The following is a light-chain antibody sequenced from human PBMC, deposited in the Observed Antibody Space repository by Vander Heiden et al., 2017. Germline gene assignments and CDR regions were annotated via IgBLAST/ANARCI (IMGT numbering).Light chain of an antibody. V-gene: IGLV2-14*01. CDR1: RRGVGDHNH. Sequence: QSALTQPASVSGFPGQSSTISGTGTRRGVGDHNHVSWYQQHPGKVPKFLIYEVNNRPSGVSNRFSGSKSGNTASLTISGLQAEDEADYYCSSYTSSSTLVFGTGTKVTVL. J-gene: IGLJ1*01. CDR2: EVN. CDR3: SSYTSSSTLV.